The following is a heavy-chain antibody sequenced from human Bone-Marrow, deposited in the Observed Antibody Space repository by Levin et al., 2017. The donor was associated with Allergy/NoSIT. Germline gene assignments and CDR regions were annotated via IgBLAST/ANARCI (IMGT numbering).Heavy chain of an antibody. Sequence: SETLSLTCAVSGGSISSSNWWSWVRQPPGKGLAWIGEIYHSGSTNYNPSLKSRVTISVDKSKNQFSLKLSSVTAADTAVYYCARYRVVVVPAKNNAFDIWGQGTMVTVSS. J-gene: IGHJ3*02. CDR1: GGSISSSNW. D-gene: IGHD2-2*01. CDR3: ARYRVVVVPAKNNAFDI. V-gene: IGHV4-4*02. CDR2: IYHSGST.